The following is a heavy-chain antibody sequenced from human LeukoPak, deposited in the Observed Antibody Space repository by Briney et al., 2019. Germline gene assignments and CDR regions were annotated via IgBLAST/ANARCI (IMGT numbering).Heavy chain of an antibody. Sequence: GASVKVSCKASGYTFTSYYMHWVRQAPEQGLEWMGWINPNSGGTNYAQKFQGRVTMTRDTSISTAYMELSRLRSDDTAVYYCARIVVPTYWFDPWGQGTLVTVSS. CDR1: GYTFTSYY. D-gene: IGHD2-2*01. V-gene: IGHV1-2*02. CDR2: INPNSGGT. J-gene: IGHJ5*02. CDR3: ARIVVPTYWFDP.